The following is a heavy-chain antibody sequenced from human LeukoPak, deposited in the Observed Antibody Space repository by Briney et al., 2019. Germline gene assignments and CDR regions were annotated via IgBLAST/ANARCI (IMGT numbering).Heavy chain of an antibody. V-gene: IGHV3-21*01. J-gene: IGHJ4*02. CDR2: ISSSSSYI. CDR3: ARDARYSSSWHWSFDY. CDR1: GFTLSSYS. D-gene: IGHD6-13*01. Sequence: GGSLRLSCAVSGFTLSSYSMNGGRQAPGKGLEGVSSISSSSSYIYYADSVKGRFTISRDNASNSLYLQTNSLRAEDTAVYYCARDARYSSSWHWSFDYWGQGTLVTVSS.